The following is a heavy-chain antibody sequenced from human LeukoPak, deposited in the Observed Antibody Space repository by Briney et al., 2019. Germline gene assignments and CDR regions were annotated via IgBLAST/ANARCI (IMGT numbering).Heavy chain of an antibody. V-gene: IGHV4-34*01. CDR3: VRGWSAYDYVWGSYRPFDY. CDR1: GGSLSGYY. CDR2: INHSGST. Sequence: SETLSLTCAVYGGSLSGYYWSWIRQPPGKGLEWIGEINHSGSTNYNPSLKSRVTISVDTSKNQFSLKLSSVTAADTAVYYCVRGWSAYDYVWGSYRPFDYWGQGTLVTVSS. J-gene: IGHJ4*02. D-gene: IGHD3-16*02.